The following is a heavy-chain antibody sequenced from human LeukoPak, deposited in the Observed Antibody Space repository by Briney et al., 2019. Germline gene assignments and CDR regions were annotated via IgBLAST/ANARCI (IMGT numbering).Heavy chain of an antibody. V-gene: IGHV3-23*01. CDR1: GFTFSSYA. J-gene: IGHJ4*02. CDR3: AKATYYDFWSGFPDFDY. Sequence: GGSLRLSCAASGFTFSSYAMSWVRQAPGEGLEWVSAISGSGGSTYYADSVKGRFTISRDNSKNTLYLQMNSLRAEDTAVYYCAKATYYDFWSGFPDFDYWGQGTLVTVSS. D-gene: IGHD3-3*01. CDR2: ISGSGGST.